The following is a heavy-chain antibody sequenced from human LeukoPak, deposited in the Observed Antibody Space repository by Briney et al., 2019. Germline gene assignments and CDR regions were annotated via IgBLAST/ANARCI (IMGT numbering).Heavy chain of an antibody. Sequence: GGSLRLSCAASGFTFSPYPMNWVRQAPGKGLEWVSYISGPSDTIHYADSVKGRFTISRDNAKNSLYLQMNSLGAEDAAVYYCARDLGRDRYFDSWGQGTLVTVSS. D-gene: IGHD5-24*01. J-gene: IGHJ4*02. CDR3: ARDLGRDRYFDS. CDR2: ISGPSDTI. V-gene: IGHV3-48*04. CDR1: GFTFSPYP.